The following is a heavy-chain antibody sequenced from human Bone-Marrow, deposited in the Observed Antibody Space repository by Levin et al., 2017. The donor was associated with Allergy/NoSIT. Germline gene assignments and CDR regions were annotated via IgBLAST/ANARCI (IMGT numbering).Heavy chain of an antibody. D-gene: IGHD4-23*01. CDR3: ARGGYGGNPPYDYYGMDV. CDR2: ISYDGSNK. J-gene: IGHJ6*02. CDR1: GFTFSSYA. Sequence: PGESLKISCAASGFTFSSYAMHWVRQAPGKGLEWVAVISYDGSNKYYADSVKGRFTISRDNSKNTLYLQMNSLRAEDTAVYYCARGGYGGNPPYDYYGMDVWGQGTTVTVSS. V-gene: IGHV3-30-3*01.